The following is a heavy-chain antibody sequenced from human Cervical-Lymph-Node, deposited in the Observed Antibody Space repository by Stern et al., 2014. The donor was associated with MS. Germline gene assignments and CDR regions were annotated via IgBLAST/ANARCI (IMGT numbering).Heavy chain of an antibody. CDR3: ARELSSCRSGVCYSELDY. CDR2: INPNNGVT. D-gene: IGHD2-8*02. CDR1: GYTFSDYY. Sequence: QVQLVQSAAEVKKPGASVKVSCRASGYTFSDYYMHWVRQAPGQGLEWIGWINPNNGVTYNAQKFQGWVTMTRDTSISTAYMELTRLKPDDTAVYYCARELSSCRSGVCYSELDYWGQGALVTVSS. V-gene: IGHV1-2*04. J-gene: IGHJ4*02.